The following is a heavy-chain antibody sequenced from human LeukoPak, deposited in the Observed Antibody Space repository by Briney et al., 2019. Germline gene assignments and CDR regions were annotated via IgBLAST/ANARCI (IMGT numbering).Heavy chain of an antibody. V-gene: IGHV4-59*08. CDR3: ARRVIVATLDY. D-gene: IGHD5-12*01. CDR2: IYYSGST. CDR1: GGSISSYY. J-gene: IGHJ4*02. Sequence: SETLSLTCTVSGGSISSYYWSWIRQPPGKGLEWIGYIYYSGSTNYNPSLKSRVTISVDTSKNQFSLKLSSVTAADTAVYYCARRVIVATLDYWGQGILVTVSS.